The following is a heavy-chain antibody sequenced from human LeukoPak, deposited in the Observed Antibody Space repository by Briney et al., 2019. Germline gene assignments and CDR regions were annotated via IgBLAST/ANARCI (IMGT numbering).Heavy chain of an antibody. V-gene: IGHV1-8*01. D-gene: IGHD2-15*01. CDR3: AGGLSVVAATSPQSDY. CDR1: GYTFTSYD. J-gene: IGHJ4*02. CDR2: MNPNSGNT. Sequence: ASVTVSCKASGYTFTSYDINWVRQATGQGLEWMGWMNPNSGNTGYAQKFQGRVTMTRNTSISTAYMELSSLRSEDTAVYYCAGGLSVVAATSPQSDYWGQGTLVTVSS.